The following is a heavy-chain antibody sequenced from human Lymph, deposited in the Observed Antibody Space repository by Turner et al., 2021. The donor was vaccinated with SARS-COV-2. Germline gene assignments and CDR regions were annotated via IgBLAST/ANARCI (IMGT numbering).Heavy chain of an antibody. CDR3: AKDPGYCSGGSCYSRTYFDY. Sequence: EVQLVESGGGVVQPGGSLRLSCAASGFTFADYAMHWVRQAPGKGLEWVSRISGDGGSTYSADSVKGRFTISRDNSKNSLYLQMNSLRTEDTALYYCAKDPGYCSGGSCYSRTYFDYWGQGTLVTVSS. V-gene: IGHV3-43*02. J-gene: IGHJ4*02. CDR2: ISGDGGST. D-gene: IGHD2-15*01. CDR1: GFTFADYA.